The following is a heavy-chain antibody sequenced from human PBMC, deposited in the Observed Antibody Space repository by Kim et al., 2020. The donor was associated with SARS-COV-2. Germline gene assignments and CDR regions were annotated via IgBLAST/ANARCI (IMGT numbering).Heavy chain of an antibody. CDR3: TRDIRRTYNPIAVAGRGWDYYYGMDV. V-gene: IGHV3-49*03. CDR2: IRSKAYGGTT. Sequence: GGSLRLSCTASGFTFGDYAMSWFRQAPGKGLEWVGFIRSKAYGGTTEYAASVKGRFTISRDDSKSIAYLQMNSLKTEDTAVYYCTRDIRRTYNPIAVAGRGWDYYYGMDVWGQGTTVTVSS. CDR1: GFTFGDYA. D-gene: IGHD6-19*01. J-gene: IGHJ6*02.